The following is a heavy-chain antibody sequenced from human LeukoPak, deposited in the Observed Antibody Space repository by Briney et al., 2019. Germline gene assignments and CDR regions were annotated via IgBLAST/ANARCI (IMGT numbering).Heavy chain of an antibody. D-gene: IGHD3-22*01. CDR2: TSSDGSNK. Sequence: PGGSLRLSCAASGFTFSRYAMHWVRQAPGKGLEWVAVTSSDGSNKDYADSVKGRFTISGDNSKNTLYLQMNSLRAEDTAVYYCARDPLDSSGYYYGGSFDYWGQGTLVTVSS. J-gene: IGHJ4*02. CDR3: ARDPLDSSGYYYGGSFDY. CDR1: GFTFSRYA. V-gene: IGHV3-30-3*01.